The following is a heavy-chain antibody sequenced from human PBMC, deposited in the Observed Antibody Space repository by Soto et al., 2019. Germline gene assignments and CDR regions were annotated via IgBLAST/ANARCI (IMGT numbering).Heavy chain of an antibody. CDR2: IYYSGST. J-gene: IGHJ4*02. CDR1: GGSISSSSYY. Sequence: SETLSLTCTVSGGSISSSSYYWGWIRQPPGKGLEWIGSIYYSGSTYCNPSLKSRVTISVDTSKNQFSLKLSSVTAADTAVYYCARHPFGYYYDSSGYYDYWGQGTLVTVSS. V-gene: IGHV4-39*01. D-gene: IGHD3-22*01. CDR3: ARHPFGYYYDSSGYYDY.